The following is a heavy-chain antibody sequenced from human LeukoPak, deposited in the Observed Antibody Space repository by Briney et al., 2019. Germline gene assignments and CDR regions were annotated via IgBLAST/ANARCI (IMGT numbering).Heavy chain of an antibody. Sequence: GGSLRLSCAASGFSFTNYYMSWVRQVPGKGLEWVGNIKQDGSEKYYVASMKGRFTISRDNAKNSLYLQMNSLRAEDTAVYYCARWGDWDLLFDYWGQGTLVTVSS. D-gene: IGHD1-26*01. J-gene: IGHJ4*02. CDR3: ARWGDWDLLFDY. CDR1: GFSFTNYY. V-gene: IGHV3-7*01. CDR2: IKQDGSEK.